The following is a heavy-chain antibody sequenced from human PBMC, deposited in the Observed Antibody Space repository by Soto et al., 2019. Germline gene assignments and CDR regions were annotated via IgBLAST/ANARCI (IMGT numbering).Heavy chain of an antibody. CDR2: VSHDGVNK. CDR1: GFSFRNYN. D-gene: IGHD2-15*01. J-gene: IGHJ3*02. Sequence: GGSLRLSCAASGFSFRNYNLHWVRQAPGKGLEWVAVVSHDGVNKHYAESVKGRLSISRDSSRDTLYLQMNSLRPEDTAVYYCVRETQIVMVVVPTPGSPGAFDMWGQGTMVTVSS. CDR3: VRETQIVMVVVPTPGSPGAFDM. V-gene: IGHV3-30-3*01.